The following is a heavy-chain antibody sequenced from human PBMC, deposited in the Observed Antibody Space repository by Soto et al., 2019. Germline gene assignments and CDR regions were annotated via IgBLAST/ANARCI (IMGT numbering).Heavy chain of an antibody. V-gene: IGHV1-18*01. CDR3: AMVDNYVTPTPQDV. Sequence: QVQLVQSGDEVSKPGSSVKVSCKASGYVFVNYGIAWVRQAPGQGLEWMGWISPYCGNTHYASKVQGRLAMTTDTSTSTAYMDLGSLTSDDTAVYYCAMVDNYVTPTPQDVWGQGTTVTVSS. D-gene: IGHD3-16*01. CDR2: ISPYCGNT. CDR1: GYVFVNYG. J-gene: IGHJ6*02.